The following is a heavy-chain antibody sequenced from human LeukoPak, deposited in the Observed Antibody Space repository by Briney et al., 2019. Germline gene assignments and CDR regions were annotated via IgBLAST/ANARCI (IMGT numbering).Heavy chain of an antibody. CDR1: GFTFSSYG. V-gene: IGHV3-33*01. D-gene: IGHD2/OR15-2a*01. CDR3: ARGGQFSFYYYGMDV. CDR2: IWYDGSNK. Sequence: PGRSLRLSCAASGFTFSSYGMHWVRQAPGKGLEWAAVIWYDGSNKYYADSVKGRFTISRDNSKNTLYLQMNSLRAEDTAVYYCARGGQFSFYYYGMDVWGQGTTVTVSS. J-gene: IGHJ6*02.